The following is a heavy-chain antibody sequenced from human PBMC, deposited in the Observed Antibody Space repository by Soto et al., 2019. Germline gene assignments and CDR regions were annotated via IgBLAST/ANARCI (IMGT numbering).Heavy chain of an antibody. CDR3: SIYTAMQPNIVF. Sequence: SETLSLTCTVSGGSISSGDYYWSWIRQPPGKGLEWIGYIYYSGSTYYNPSLKSRVTISVDTSKNQFSLKLNSVTAADTAVYFFSIYTAMQPNIVFWGQGTLVTV. J-gene: IGHJ4*02. D-gene: IGHD5-18*01. CDR2: IYYSGST. V-gene: IGHV4-30-4*01. CDR1: GGSISSGDYY.